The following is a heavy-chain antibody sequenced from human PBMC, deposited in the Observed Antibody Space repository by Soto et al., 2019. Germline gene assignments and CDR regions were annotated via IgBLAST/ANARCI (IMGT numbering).Heavy chain of an antibody. Sequence: GASVKVSCKASGGTFSSYAISWVRQAPGQGLEWMGGIIPIFGTANYTQKFQGRVTITADESTSTAYMELSSLRSEDTAVYYCARLTRGIAAADFDYWGQGTLVTVSS. V-gene: IGHV1-69*13. J-gene: IGHJ4*02. D-gene: IGHD6-13*01. CDR2: IIPIFGTA. CDR1: GGTFSSYA. CDR3: ARLTRGIAAADFDY.